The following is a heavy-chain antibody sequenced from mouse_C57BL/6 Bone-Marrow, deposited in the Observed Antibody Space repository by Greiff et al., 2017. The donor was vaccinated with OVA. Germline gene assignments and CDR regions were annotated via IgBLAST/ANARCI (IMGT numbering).Heavy chain of an antibody. CDR1: GFTFSDYG. J-gene: IGHJ3*01. Sequence: EVQGVESGGGLVKPGGSLKLSCAASGFTFSDYGMHWVRQAPEKGLEWVAYISSGSSTIYYADTVKGRFTISRDNAKNTLFLQMTSLRSEDTAMYYCARSSFYDSSWFAYWGQGTLVTVSA. D-gene: IGHD2-3*01. V-gene: IGHV5-17*01. CDR2: ISSGSSTI. CDR3: ARSSFYDSSWFAY.